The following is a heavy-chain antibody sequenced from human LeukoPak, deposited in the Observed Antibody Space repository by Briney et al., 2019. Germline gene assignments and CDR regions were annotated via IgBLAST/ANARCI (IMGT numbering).Heavy chain of an antibody. J-gene: IGHJ6*04. CDR1: GGTFSSYA. CDR3: AREPVPAAIGMDV. CDR2: IIPIFGTA. D-gene: IGHD2-2*01. Sequence: SVKVSCKASGGTFSSYAISWVRQAPGQGLEWMGGIIPIFGTANYAQKFQGRVTITADESTSTAYMELSSLRSEDTAVYYCAREPVPAAIGMDVWGKGTTVTVSS. V-gene: IGHV1-69*13.